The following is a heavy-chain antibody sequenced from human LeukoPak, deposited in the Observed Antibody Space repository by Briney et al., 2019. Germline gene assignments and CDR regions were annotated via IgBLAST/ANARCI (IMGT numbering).Heavy chain of an antibody. D-gene: IGHD1-26*01. J-gene: IGHJ4*02. CDR2: MYFSGST. CDR1: GGSISSYS. V-gene: IGHV4-59*01. Sequence: SETLSLTCTVSGGSISSYSWGWIRQPPGKGLEWIGYMYFSGSTNYNPSLKSRVTVSFDTSKNQFSLKLSSVTAADTAVYYCARVAEWELHGPFDYWGQGTLVTVSS. CDR3: ARVAEWELHGPFDY.